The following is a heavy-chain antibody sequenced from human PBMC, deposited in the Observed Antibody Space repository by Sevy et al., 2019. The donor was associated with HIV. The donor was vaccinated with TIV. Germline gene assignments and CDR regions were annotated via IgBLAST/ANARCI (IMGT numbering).Heavy chain of an antibody. V-gene: IGHV1-8*01. CDR3: ARYYYDSSGYYDYNGMDV. Sequence: ASVKVSCKASGYTFTSYDINWVRQATGQGLEWMGWMNSNSGNTGYAQKFQGRVTMTRNTSISTAYMEQSSLRSEDTAVYYCARYYYDSSGYYDYNGMDVWGQRTTVTVSS. D-gene: IGHD3-22*01. CDR1: GYTFTSYD. J-gene: IGHJ6*02. CDR2: MNSNSGNT.